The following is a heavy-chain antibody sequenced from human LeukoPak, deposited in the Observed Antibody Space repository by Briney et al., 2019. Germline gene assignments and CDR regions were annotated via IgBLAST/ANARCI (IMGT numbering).Heavy chain of an antibody. V-gene: IGHV3-23*01. J-gene: IGHJ4*02. CDR2: ITGGGDTT. CDR1: GITFSSYG. Sequence: PGGSLRLSCAASGITFSSYGMGWVRQAPVKGLEWVSAITGGGDTTYYADSVKGRFTISRDNSKNTLFLQMNSLRADDTAVYYCVSTSGYLAYWGQGTLVTVSS. D-gene: IGHD3-22*01. CDR3: VSTSGYLAY.